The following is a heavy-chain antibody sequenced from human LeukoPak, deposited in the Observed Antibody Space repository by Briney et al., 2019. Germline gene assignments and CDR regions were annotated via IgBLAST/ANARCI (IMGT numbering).Heavy chain of an antibody. CDR3: ARVVVAVAVYYFDY. V-gene: IGHV1-18*01. D-gene: IGHD6-19*01. Sequence: GASVKVSCKAPGYTFTSYGISWVRQAPGQGLEWMGWISAYNGNTNYAQKLQGRVTMTTDTSTSTAYMELRSLRSDDTAVYYCARVVVAVAVYYFDYWGQGTLVTVSS. CDR2: ISAYNGNT. J-gene: IGHJ4*02. CDR1: GYTFTSYG.